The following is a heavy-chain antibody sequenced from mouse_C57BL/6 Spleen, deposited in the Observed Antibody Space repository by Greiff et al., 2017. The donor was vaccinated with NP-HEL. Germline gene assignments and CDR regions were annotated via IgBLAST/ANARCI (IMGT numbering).Heavy chain of an antibody. CDR3: ARATVVARKNYFDY. CDR2: IYPGNGDT. Sequence: LQQSGAELVRPGASVKMSCKASGYTFTSYNMHWVKQTPRQGLEWIGAIYPGNGDTSYNQKFKGKATLTVDKSSSTAYMQLSSLTSEDSAVYFCARATVVARKNYFDYWGQGTTLTVSS. V-gene: IGHV1-12*01. D-gene: IGHD1-1*01. J-gene: IGHJ2*01. CDR1: GYTFTSYN.